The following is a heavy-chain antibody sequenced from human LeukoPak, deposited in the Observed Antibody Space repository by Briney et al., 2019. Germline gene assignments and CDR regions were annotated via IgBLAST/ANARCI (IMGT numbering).Heavy chain of an antibody. CDR2: IKSDGSHT. V-gene: IGHV3-7*03. CDR3: VRHGSGITGGWAWEMVH. J-gene: IGHJ4*02. CDR1: GLTLPNVW. Sequence: GPRRRPCPASGLTLPNVWMSWAGPAPWKGLDWVAKIKSDGSHTHHMDSLKGLLTNSKDYAKNSLYLKLHRLRAEDTGVYYCVRHGSGITGGWAWEMVHWGEGTLVTVSS. D-gene: IGHD2-15*01.